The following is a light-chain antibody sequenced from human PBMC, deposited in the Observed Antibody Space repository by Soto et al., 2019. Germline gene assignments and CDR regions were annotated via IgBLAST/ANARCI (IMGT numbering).Light chain of an antibody. CDR3: QQRKTFPIT. CDR2: AAS. V-gene: IGKV1-9*01. J-gene: IGKJ5*01. Sequence: DIQLTQSPSFLSASVGGRVTVTCRASQGISDSLAWYHHKPGEAPKLLIYAASTLQSGVPSRFSGSGSGTEFTLTISSLQPEDLAIYYCQQRKTFPITFGQGTRLEIK. CDR1: QGISDS.